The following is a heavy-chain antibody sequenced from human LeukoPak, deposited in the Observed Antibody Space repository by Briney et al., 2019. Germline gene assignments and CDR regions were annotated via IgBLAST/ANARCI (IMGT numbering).Heavy chain of an antibody. V-gene: IGHV4-34*01. CDR2: INHSGST. D-gene: IGHD6-19*01. J-gene: IGHJ4*02. Sequence: SETLSLTCAVYGGSFSGYYWSWIRQPPGKGLEWIGEINHSGSTNYNPSLKSRVTISVDTSKNQFSPKLSSVTPADTAVYYCARVGAVAGSITYFDYWGQGTLVTVSS. CDR3: ARVGAVAGSITYFDY. CDR1: GGSFSGYY.